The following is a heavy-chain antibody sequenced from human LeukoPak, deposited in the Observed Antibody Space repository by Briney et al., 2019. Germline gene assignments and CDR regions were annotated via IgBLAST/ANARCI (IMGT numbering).Heavy chain of an antibody. D-gene: IGHD6-19*01. CDR1: GGSISSGSYY. CDR2: IYYSGST. J-gene: IGHJ6*03. V-gene: IGHV4-61*01. Sequence: SETLSLTCTVSGGSISSGSYYWSWIRQPPGKGLEWIGYIYYSGSTNYNPSLKSRVTISVDTSKNQFSLKLSSVTAADTAVYYCARAHSSGWTYYYYYYMDVWGKGTTVTISS. CDR3: ARAHSSGWTYYYYYYMDV.